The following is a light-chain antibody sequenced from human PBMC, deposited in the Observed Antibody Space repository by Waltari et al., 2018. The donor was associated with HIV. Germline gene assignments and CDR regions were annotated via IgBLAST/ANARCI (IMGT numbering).Light chain of an antibody. CDR1: ERLEHTDGNTY. V-gene: IGKV2-24*01. Sequence: DIEMTQTPLSSPVTLGQTASISCRSSERLEHTDGNTYLSWLYQRPGQPPRLLIYKISNRLSGVADRFIDTGAGTNFTLRISRVTSEDVGIYYCMQAKEFPFTFGEGTRLEI. CDR2: KIS. CDR3: MQAKEFPFT. J-gene: IGKJ2*01.